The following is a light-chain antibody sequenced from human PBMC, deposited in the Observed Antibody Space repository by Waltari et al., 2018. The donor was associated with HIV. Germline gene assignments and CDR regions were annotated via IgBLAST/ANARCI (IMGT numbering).Light chain of an antibody. J-gene: IGLJ2*01. Sequence: SYELTQPPSVSVSPGQTARITCSGELLPKKYSYWYQHKSGQAPVLVIYEDNKRPSGIPERVSASSSGTMATLTFSGAQVEDEADYYCYSTDTNGHPLFGGGTKLTVL. CDR3: YSTDTNGHPL. CDR1: LLPKKY. CDR2: EDN. V-gene: IGLV3-10*01.